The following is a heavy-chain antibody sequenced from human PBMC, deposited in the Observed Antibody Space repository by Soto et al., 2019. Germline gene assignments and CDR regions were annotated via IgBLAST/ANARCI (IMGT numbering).Heavy chain of an antibody. CDR1: GYTFTSYD. D-gene: IGHD2-2*02. CDR2: MNPNSGNT. J-gene: IGHJ5*02. V-gene: IGHV1-8*01. CDR3: ARGRGYCSSTSCYRGNWFDP. Sequence: ASVKVSCKASGYTFTSYDINWVRQATGQGLEWMGWMNPNSGNTGYAQKFQGRVTMTRNTSISTAYMELSSLRSEDTAVYYCARGRGYCSSTSCYRGNWFDPWGQGTLVTVSS.